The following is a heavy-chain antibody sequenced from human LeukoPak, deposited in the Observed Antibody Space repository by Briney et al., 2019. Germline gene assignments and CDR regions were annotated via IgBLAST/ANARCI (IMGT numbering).Heavy chain of an antibody. D-gene: IGHD2-2*01. V-gene: IGHV1-2*02. Sequence: ASVKVPCKASGFTFTDYYIQWVRQAPGQGLEWMGWINPNNGDTKYAQKFQGLVTMSRDTSISTAYMELSRLTSDDTAIYYCARTKPPCSSCLLLDYWGQGTLVTVSS. CDR3: ARTKPPCSSCLLLDY. J-gene: IGHJ4*02. CDR1: GFTFTDYY. CDR2: INPNNGDT.